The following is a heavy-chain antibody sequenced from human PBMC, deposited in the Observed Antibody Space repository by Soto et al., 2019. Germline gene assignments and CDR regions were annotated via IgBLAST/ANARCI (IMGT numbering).Heavy chain of an antibody. J-gene: IGHJ4*02. Sequence: EVQLVESGGGLVQPGGSLRLSCAASGFTFSRYSMNWVRQAPGKGLEWVSSISSSSSYIYYAVSVKGRFTISRDNAKNSLYLQMNSLRAEDTAVYYCARDVYSSSRYFDYWGQGTLGAVSS. CDR1: GFTFSRYS. D-gene: IGHD6-6*01. CDR3: ARDVYSSSRYFDY. V-gene: IGHV3-21*01. CDR2: ISSSSSYI.